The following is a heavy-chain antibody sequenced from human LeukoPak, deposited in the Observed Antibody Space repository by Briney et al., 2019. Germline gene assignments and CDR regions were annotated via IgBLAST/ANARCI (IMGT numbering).Heavy chain of an antibody. CDR1: GFTFSSYS. J-gene: IGHJ4*02. CDR2: ISSSSSTI. D-gene: IGHD3-10*01. CDR3: AKDRAGLLWFGEPFLFDY. V-gene: IGHV3-48*01. Sequence: GGSLRLSCAASGFTFSSYSMNWVRQAPGKGLEWVSYISSSSSTIYYADSVKGRFTISRDNAKNSLYLQMNSLRAGDTAVYYCAKDRAGLLWFGEPFLFDYWGQGTLVTVSS.